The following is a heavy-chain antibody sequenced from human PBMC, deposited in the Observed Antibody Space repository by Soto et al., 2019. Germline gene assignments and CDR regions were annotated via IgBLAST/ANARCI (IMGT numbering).Heavy chain of an antibody. D-gene: IGHD5-18*01. J-gene: IGHJ4*02. CDR2: ISYDGSNK. V-gene: IGHV3-30*18. CDR1: GFTFSSYG. Sequence: GGSLRLSCAASGFTFSSYGMHWVRQAPGKGLEWVAVISYDGSNKYYADSVKGRFTISRDNSKNTLYLQMNSLRAEDTAVYYCAKGAGFYGYSYGFGYFDYWGQGTLVTVSS. CDR3: AKGAGFYGYSYGFGYFDY.